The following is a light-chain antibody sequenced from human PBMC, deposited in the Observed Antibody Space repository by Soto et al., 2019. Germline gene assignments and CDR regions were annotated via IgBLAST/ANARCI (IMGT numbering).Light chain of an antibody. Sequence: EIIMKQSPATLSVYKRERATLSCRASQSVNIYLAWYQQKPGQAPRLLIFGASSRATGIPARFSGSGSGTEFNLTISSLQSEDFAVYFCQQYDDWLRLTFGGGTNVDI. J-gene: IGKJ4*01. CDR3: QQYDDWLRLT. CDR2: GAS. V-gene: IGKV3D-15*01. CDR1: QSVNIY.